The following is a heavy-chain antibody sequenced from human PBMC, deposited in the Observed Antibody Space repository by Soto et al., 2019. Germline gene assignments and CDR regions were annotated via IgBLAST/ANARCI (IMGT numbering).Heavy chain of an antibody. Sequence: GSSVKVSCKASGYTFTSYDLYWVRQATGQGLEWMGWMKPNTGNSGYAKKFQGRVTMTSDTSISTAHMELSSLRSEDTAVYYCARRAETNGWNGFGADKYYFDFWGQGTLVTVSS. J-gene: IGHJ4*02. V-gene: IGHV1-8*01. CDR1: GYTFTSYD. D-gene: IGHD1-1*01. CDR2: MKPNTGNS. CDR3: ARRAETNGWNGFGADKYYFDF.